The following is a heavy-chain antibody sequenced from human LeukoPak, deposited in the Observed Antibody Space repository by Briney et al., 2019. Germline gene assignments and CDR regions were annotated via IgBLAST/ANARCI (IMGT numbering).Heavy chain of an antibody. D-gene: IGHD3-22*01. CDR2: VYYSGST. CDR3: ARGVSYYDSSGYYNEYFQH. CDR1: GGSISSYY. Sequence: SETLSLTCTVSGGSISSYYWSWIRQPPGKGLEWIGYVYYSGSTNYNPSLKSRVTISVDTSKNRFSLKLSSVTAADTAVYYCARGVSYYDSSGYYNEYFQHWGQGTLVTVSS. J-gene: IGHJ1*01. V-gene: IGHV4-59*08.